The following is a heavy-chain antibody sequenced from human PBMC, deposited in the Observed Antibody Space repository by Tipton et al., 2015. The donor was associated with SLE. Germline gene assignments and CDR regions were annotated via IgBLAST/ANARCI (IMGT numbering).Heavy chain of an antibody. CDR2: IYHTGST. Sequence: TLSLTCTVSNYSISDSYYWGWIRQPPGKGLEWIASIYHTGSTFYNPSLKSRITISIDTSKNRFSLKVNSVTAADTAFYYCARERGVRSIYNSNAYYSAFDHWGQGTLVTVSS. CDR1: NYSISDSYY. V-gene: IGHV4-38-2*02. D-gene: IGHD3-22*01. CDR3: ARERGVRSIYNSNAYYSAFDH. J-gene: IGHJ4*02.